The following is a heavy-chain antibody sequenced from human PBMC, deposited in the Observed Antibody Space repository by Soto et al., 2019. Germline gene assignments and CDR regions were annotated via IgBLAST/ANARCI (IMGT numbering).Heavy chain of an antibody. J-gene: IGHJ6*02. D-gene: IGHD3-3*01. CDR2: IHYSGST. CDR1: GGSISNYY. Sequence: SETLSLTCTVSGGSISNYYWSWIRHPPGKGLEWIGNIHYSGSTNYNPSLKSRVTISVAADKNHFSLKLTSVTAADTAVYYCARERRGGDFWSGYYHYYYGMDVWGQGTTVTVSS. CDR3: ARERRGGDFWSGYYHYYYGMDV. V-gene: IGHV4-59*12.